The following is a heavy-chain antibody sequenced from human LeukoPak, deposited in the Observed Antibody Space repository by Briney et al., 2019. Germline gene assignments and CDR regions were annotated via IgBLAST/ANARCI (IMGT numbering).Heavy chain of an antibody. CDR2: IYSSGST. D-gene: IGHD3-22*01. J-gene: IGHJ4*02. V-gene: IGHV4-4*07. Sequence: SETLPLTCTVSGGSISSYYWSWIRQPAGKGLEWIGRIYSSGSTYYNPSLKSRVTMSVDTSKNQFYLKLSSVTAADTAAYYCVRDAYYYDTSGYHQNDYWGQGTLVTVSS. CDR3: VRDAYYYDTSGYHQNDY. CDR1: GGSISSYY.